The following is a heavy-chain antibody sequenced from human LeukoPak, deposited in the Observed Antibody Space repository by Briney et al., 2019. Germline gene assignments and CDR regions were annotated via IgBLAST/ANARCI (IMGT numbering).Heavy chain of an antibody. Sequence: SETLSLTCTVSGNSISSGYYWGWIRQPPGKGLEWIGDIFHSGNTYYNPSLKSRVTISVDTSKNQFSLKLSSVTAADTAVYYCARDRRSSGWPGNHNWFDPWGQGTLVTVSS. V-gene: IGHV4-38-2*02. CDR2: IFHSGNT. CDR3: ARDRRSSGWPGNHNWFDP. D-gene: IGHD6-19*01. CDR1: GNSISSGYY. J-gene: IGHJ5*02.